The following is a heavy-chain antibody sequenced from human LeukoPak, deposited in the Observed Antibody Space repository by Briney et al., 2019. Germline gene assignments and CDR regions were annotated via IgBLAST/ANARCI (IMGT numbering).Heavy chain of an antibody. V-gene: IGHV1-8*01. CDR3: ARGVQLPAVYSYYGMDV. Sequence: ASVKVSCKASGYTFSGYDINWVRQATGQGLEWMGWMNPNSGSTGYAQKFQGRVTMTSNTSISTAYMELSSLRSEDTAVYYCARGVQLPAVYSYYGMDVWGQGTTVTVSS. CDR1: GYTFSGYD. D-gene: IGHD6-6*01. CDR2: MNPNSGST. J-gene: IGHJ6*02.